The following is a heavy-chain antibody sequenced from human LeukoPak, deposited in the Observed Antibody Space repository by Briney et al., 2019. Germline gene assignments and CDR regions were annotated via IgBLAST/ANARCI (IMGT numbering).Heavy chain of an antibody. V-gene: IGHV4-59*01. CDR1: GGSISSYY. J-gene: IGHJ5*02. D-gene: IGHD6-13*01. CDR3: ARVSSSWYWFDP. Sequence: SETLSLTCTVSGGSISSYYWSWIRQPPGKGLEWIGYIYYSGSTNYNPSLKSRVTMSVDTSKNQFSLKLSSVTAADTAVYYCARVSSSWYWFDPWGQGTLVTVSS. CDR2: IYYSGST.